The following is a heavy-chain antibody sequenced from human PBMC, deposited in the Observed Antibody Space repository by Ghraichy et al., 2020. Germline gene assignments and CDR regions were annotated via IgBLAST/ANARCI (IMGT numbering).Heavy chain of an antibody. CDR1: GGSISSGGYS. CDR3: ARGVDIAATPYYFDY. CDR2: IYHSGST. J-gene: IGHJ4*02. V-gene: IGHV4-30-2*01. D-gene: IGHD2-15*01. Sequence: SLNISCAVSGGSISSGGYSWSWIRQPPGKGLEWIGYIYHSGSTYYNPSLKSRVTISVDRSKNQFSLKLSSVTAADTAVYYCARGVDIAATPYYFDYWGQGTLVTVSS.